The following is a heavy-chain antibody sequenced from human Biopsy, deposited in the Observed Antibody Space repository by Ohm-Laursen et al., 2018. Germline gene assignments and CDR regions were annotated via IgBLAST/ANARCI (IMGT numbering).Heavy chain of an antibody. V-gene: IGHV1-69*01. CDR1: GDSFTSYA. Sequence: SSVRVSCKVSGDSFTSYAIGWVRQAPGQGLEWMGGIIPIPNVATYAQKFQGRITITADESTSTAYMELNSLTSDDTAVYFCARGEGSSWFDPWGHGTLVTVSS. D-gene: IGHD1-26*01. CDR2: IIPIPNVA. J-gene: IGHJ5*02. CDR3: ARGEGSSWFDP.